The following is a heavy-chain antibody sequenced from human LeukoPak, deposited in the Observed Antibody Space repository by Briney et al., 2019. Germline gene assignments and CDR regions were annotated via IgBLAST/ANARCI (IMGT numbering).Heavy chain of an antibody. J-gene: IGHJ6*03. CDR3: ARDPYSGHYGNDYYYYMDV. CDR2: ITSSSSYA. V-gene: IGHV3-21*01. D-gene: IGHD5-12*01. CDR1: GFTFSTYN. Sequence: GGSLRLSCEASGFTFSTYNMNWVRQAPGKRLEWVSSITSSSSYAFYADSVKGRFTISRDNAKSSLYLQMNNLRAEDTAVYYCARDPYSGHYGNDYYYYMDVWGKGTTVAISS.